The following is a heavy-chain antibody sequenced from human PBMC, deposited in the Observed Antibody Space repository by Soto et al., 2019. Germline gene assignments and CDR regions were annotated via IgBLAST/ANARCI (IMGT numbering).Heavy chain of an antibody. V-gene: IGHV4-31*03. D-gene: IGHD6-13*01. CDR3: ATSYGNAWYTY. Sequence: SETLSLTCTVSGGSISSGGYYWSWIRQHPEKGLEWIGYIYYSGSTYYNQSLKSRVTISVDKSKNQFTLQLTSVTVADTAVYYCATSYGNAWYTYWGQGTQVTVSS. CDR2: IYYSGST. J-gene: IGHJ4*02. CDR1: GGSISSGGYY.